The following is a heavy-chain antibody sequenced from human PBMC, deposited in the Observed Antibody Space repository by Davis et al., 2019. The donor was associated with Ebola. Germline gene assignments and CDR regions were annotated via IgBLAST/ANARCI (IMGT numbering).Heavy chain of an antibody. CDR1: GFTVSSNH. V-gene: IGHV4-59*05. Sequence: ESLKISCAASGFTVSSNHMSWVRQAPGKGLEWIGSIYKSGSTYYNASLESRVTISVDTSKNQLSLKFTSVTAADTAVYYCARPVSPGYSYGYYYYDMDVWGHGTTVTVSS. D-gene: IGHD5-18*01. J-gene: IGHJ6*02. CDR3: ARPVSPGYSYGYYYYDMDV. CDR2: IYKSGST.